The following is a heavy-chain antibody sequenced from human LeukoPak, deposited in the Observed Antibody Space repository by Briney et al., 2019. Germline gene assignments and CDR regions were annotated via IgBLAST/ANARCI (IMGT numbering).Heavy chain of an antibody. V-gene: IGHV4-59*08. CDR1: GGTISSYY. CDR2: IYYSGST. J-gene: IGHJ1*01. D-gene: IGHD6-19*01. Sequence: PSETLSLTCTVSGGTISSYYWSWIRQPPGKGLEGIGYIYYSGSTNYNPSLKSRVTISVDTSKNQFSLKLSSVTAADTAVYYCARLAGAVAGTEYFQHWGQGTLVTVSS. CDR3: ARLAGAVAGTEYFQH.